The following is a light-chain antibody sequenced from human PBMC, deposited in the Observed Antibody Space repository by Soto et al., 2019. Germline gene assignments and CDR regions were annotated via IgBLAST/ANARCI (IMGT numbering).Light chain of an antibody. Sequence: VLTQTPLSSPVTLGQPASISCRSSQSLVHSDGRTYLNWLHQRPGQPPRLVIYKVSNRFSGVPDRFSGRWAGTDFTLKISRVEAEDVVIYYCMQATHYQPYTVGQGTKLEIK. V-gene: IGKV2-24*01. CDR3: MQATHYQPYT. CDR1: QSLVHSDGRTY. J-gene: IGKJ2*01. CDR2: KVS.